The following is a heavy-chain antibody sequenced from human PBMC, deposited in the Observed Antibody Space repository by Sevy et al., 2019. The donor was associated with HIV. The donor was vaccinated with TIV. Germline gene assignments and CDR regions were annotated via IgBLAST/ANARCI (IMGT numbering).Heavy chain of an antibody. CDR1: GFTFSSYG. V-gene: IGHV3-33*06. CDR2: IWYDGSNK. Sequence: GGSLSLSCAASGFTFSSYGMHWVRQAPGKGLEWVEVIWYDGSNKYYADSVKGRFTISRDNSKNTLYLQMNSLRAEDTAVYYCAKGGIAAASIDYWGQGTLVTVSS. CDR3: AKGGIAAASIDY. D-gene: IGHD6-13*01. J-gene: IGHJ4*02.